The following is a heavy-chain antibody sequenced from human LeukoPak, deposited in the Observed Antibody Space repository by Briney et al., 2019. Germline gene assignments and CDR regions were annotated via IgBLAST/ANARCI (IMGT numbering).Heavy chain of an antibody. CDR3: ARVHTVTTYYYYYMDV. CDR1: GGSFSGYY. D-gene: IGHD4-17*01. V-gene: IGHV4-34*01. CDR2: INHSGST. Sequence: SETLSLTCAVYGGSFSGYYWSWIRQPPGKGLEWIGEINHSGSTNYNPSLKSRVTISVDKSKNQFSLKLSSVTAADTAVYYCARVHTVTTYYYYYMDVWGKGTTVTVSS. J-gene: IGHJ6*03.